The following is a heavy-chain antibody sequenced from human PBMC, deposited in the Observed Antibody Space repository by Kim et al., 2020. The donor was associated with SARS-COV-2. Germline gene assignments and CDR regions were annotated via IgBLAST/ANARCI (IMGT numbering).Heavy chain of an antibody. CDR1: GGSISSSSYY. CDR3: AGQRGLRYFDWGYNYYG. Sequence: SETLSLTCTVSGGSISSSSYYWVWLPQPTGQGLVWIGSSYYSGSNYYNPSLKSRVTISVDTTKNQFSLKLSSVTDADTAFYYWAGQRGLRYFDWGYNYYG. V-gene: IGHV4-39*01. CDR2: SYYSGSN. J-gene: IGHJ6*01. D-gene: IGHD3-9*01.